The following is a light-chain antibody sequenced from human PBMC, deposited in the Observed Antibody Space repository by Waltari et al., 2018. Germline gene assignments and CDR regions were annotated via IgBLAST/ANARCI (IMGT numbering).Light chain of an antibody. V-gene: IGKV3-15*01. CDR2: GAS. J-gene: IGKJ2*01. Sequence: IVMTQSPATLSVSPGERATLSCRASQGIYNKLAWYQQKPGQTPRLLIYGASTRATGISPRFSGSGSGTDFTLTISSLQSEDIAVYYCHQYDNWRGTFGQGTKLEI. CDR1: QGIYNK. CDR3: HQYDNWRGT.